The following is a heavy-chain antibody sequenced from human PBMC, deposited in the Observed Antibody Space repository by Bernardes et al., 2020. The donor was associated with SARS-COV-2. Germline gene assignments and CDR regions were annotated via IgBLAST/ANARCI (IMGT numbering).Heavy chain of an antibody. D-gene: IGHD2-2*01. Sequence: SESLSLTCTVSGGSISSYYWSWIRQPPGKGLEWIGYIYYSGSTNYNPSLKSRVTISVDTSKNQFSLMLSSVTAADTAVYYCARDRPERCGRGYCSSTSCYIGGYRDVWGKGTTVTVSS. CDR2: IYYSGST. CDR1: GGSISSYY. V-gene: IGHV4-59*01. J-gene: IGHJ6*03. CDR3: ARDRPERCGRGYCSSTSCYIGGYRDV.